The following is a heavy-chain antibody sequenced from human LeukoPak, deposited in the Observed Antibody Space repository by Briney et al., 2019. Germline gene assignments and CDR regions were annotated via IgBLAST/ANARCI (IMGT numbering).Heavy chain of an antibody. J-gene: IGHJ5*02. V-gene: IGHV4-39*07. Sequence: PSETLSLTCTVSGGSISSNTYYYGWIRQPPGKGLEWIAGIYYSGSTYYNPSLKSRITISMDTSKNQFSLKLSSVTAADTAVYYCASLGGVTMVRGHESWFDPWGQGTLVTVSS. D-gene: IGHD3-10*01. CDR2: IYYSGST. CDR1: GGSISSNTYY. CDR3: ASLGGVTMVRGHESWFDP.